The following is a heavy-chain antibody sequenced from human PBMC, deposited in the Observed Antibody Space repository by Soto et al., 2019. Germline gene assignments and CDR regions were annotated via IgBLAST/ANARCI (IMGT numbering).Heavy chain of an antibody. D-gene: IGHD6-19*01. CDR1: GFTFSSYA. CDR3: ARIIAVAGKYYYGMDV. V-gene: IGHV1-69*01. CDR2: IIPIFGTA. Sequence: QVQLVESGGGVVQPGRSLRLSCAASGFTFSSYAISWVRQAPGQGLEWMGGIIPIFGTANYAQKFQGRVTITADESTSTAYMELSSLRSEDTAVYYCARIIAVAGKYYYGMDVWGQGTTVTVSS. J-gene: IGHJ6*02.